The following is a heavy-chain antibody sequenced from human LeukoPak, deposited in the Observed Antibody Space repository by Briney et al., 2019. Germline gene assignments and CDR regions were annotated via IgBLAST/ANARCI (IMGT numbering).Heavy chain of an antibody. CDR2: INPNSGGT. D-gene: IGHD1-26*01. CDR3: ARKDPGRWDRDDY. CDR1: GYTFTGYY. V-gene: IGHV1-2*02. Sequence: ASVKVSCKASGYTFTGYYTHWVRQAPGQRLEWMGWINPNSGGTNYAQKFQGRVTMTRDTSISTACMELSRLRYDDTAVYYCARKDPGRWDRDDYWGQGTLVTVSS. J-gene: IGHJ4*02.